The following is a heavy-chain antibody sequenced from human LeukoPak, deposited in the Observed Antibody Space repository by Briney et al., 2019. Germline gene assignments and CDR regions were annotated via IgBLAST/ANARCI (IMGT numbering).Heavy chain of an antibody. D-gene: IGHD5-12*01. CDR1: GFSCSSFA. CDR3: AKGPAKYRGYDYFEY. CDR2: ISGLGDST. J-gene: IGHJ4*02. Sequence: GGSLRLSCAASGFSCSSFAMSWVRQAPGKGLEWVSVISGLGDSTNYAESVKGRFTISRDNSKNTVYLLMNSLRGEDTAVYYCAKGPAKYRGYDYFEYWGQGTLVTVSS. V-gene: IGHV3-23*01.